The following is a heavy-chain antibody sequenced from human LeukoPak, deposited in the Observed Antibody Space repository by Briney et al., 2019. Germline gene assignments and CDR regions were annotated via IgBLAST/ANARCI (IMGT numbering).Heavy chain of an antibody. Sequence: ASVKVSCKASGYTFTGYYMHWVRRAPGQGLEWMGWINPNSGGTNYAQKFQGRVTMTRDTSISTAYMELSRLRSDDTAVYYCARGYCSSTSCYACDPWGQGTLVTVSS. CDR2: INPNSGGT. J-gene: IGHJ5*02. CDR3: ARGYCSSTSCYACDP. V-gene: IGHV1-2*02. D-gene: IGHD2-2*01. CDR1: GYTFTGYY.